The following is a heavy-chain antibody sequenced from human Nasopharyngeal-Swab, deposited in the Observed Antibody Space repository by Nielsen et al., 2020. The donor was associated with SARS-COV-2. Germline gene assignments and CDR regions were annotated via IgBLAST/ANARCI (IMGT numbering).Heavy chain of an antibody. Sequence: SETLSLTCIVSGGSISSYYWSWIRQPPGKGLEWIGYIYYSGSTNYNPSLKSRVTISVDTSKNQFSLKLSSVTAADTAVYYCAREGRITMVRGVITKTNWFDPWGQGTLVTVSS. D-gene: IGHD3-10*01. CDR1: GGSISSYY. J-gene: IGHJ5*02. CDR2: IYYSGST. CDR3: AREGRITMVRGVITKTNWFDP. V-gene: IGHV4-59*01.